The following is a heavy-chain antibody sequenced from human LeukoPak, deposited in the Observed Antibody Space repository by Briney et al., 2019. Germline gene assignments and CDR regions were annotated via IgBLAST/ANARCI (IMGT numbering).Heavy chain of an antibody. V-gene: IGHV3-74*01. J-gene: IGHJ4*02. CDR3: AREMAVAGNPLDY. Sequence: GGSLRLSCAASGFTFSSYWLHWVRQAPGKGLVWVSRINSDGSSTSYADSVKGRFTISRDNAKNTLYLQMNSLRAEDTAVYYCAREMAVAGNPLDYWGQGTLVTVSS. CDR1: GFTFSSYW. D-gene: IGHD6-19*01. CDR2: INSDGSST.